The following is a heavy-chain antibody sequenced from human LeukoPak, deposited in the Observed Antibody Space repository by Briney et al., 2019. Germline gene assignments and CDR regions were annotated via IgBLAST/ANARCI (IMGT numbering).Heavy chain of an antibody. CDR3: ARVLIAAAGLFDY. CDR2: IIPILGIA. Sequence: ASVKVSCKASGGTFSSYAISWVRQAPGQGLEWMGRIIPILGIANYAQKFQGRVTITADKSTSTAYMELSSLRSEDTAVYYCARVLIAAAGLFDYWGQGTLVTVSS. J-gene: IGHJ4*02. CDR1: GGTFSSYA. V-gene: IGHV1-69*04. D-gene: IGHD6-13*01.